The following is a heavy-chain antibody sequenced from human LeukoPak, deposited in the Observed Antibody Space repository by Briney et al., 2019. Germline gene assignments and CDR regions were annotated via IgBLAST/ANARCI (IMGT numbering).Heavy chain of an antibody. CDR1: GYTLTSYG. CDR2: IIPIFGTA. D-gene: IGHD2-2*01. V-gene: IGHV1-69*13. CDR3: ARTSFDCSSTSCYEAWFDP. Sequence: ASVKVSCKASGYTLTSYGISWVRQAPGQGLEWMGGIIPIFGTANYAQKFQGRVTITADESTNTAYMELSSLRSEDTAVYYCARTSFDCSSTSCYEAWFDPWGQGTLVTVSS. J-gene: IGHJ5*02.